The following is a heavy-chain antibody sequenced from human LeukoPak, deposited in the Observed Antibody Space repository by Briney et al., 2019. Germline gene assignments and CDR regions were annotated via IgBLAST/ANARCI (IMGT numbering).Heavy chain of an antibody. D-gene: IGHD3-22*01. J-gene: IGHJ4*02. Sequence: ASVKVSCKASGGTFSSYAISWVRQAPGQGLEWMGGIIPIFGTANYAQKFQGRVTITADKSTSTAYMELSSLRSEDTAVYYCARDRRGYYDSSGYFSYFDYWGQGTLVTVSS. CDR2: IIPIFGTA. V-gene: IGHV1-69*06. CDR3: ARDRRGYYDSSGYFSYFDY. CDR1: GGTFSSYA.